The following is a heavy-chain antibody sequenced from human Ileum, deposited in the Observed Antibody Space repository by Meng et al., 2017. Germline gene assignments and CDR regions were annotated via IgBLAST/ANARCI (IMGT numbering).Heavy chain of an antibody. CDR1: GFPCSSHS. J-gene: IGHJ4*02. Sequence: EVQLVESGGGLVKPGGSLRLACAASGFPCSSHSMNWIRQAPGKSLEWVSFISSGSDYVYYGDSVRGRFTVSRDNAKNALYLQMDSLRVEDTALYFCARHLGYCSGGSCHQWGQGTLVTVSS. D-gene: IGHD2-15*01. CDR2: ISSGSDYV. V-gene: IGHV3-21*04. CDR3: ARHLGYCSGGSCHQ.